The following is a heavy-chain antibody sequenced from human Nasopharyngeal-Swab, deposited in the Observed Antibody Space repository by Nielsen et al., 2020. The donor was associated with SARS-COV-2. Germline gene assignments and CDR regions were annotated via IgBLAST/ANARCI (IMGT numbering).Heavy chain of an antibody. J-gene: IGHJ4*02. Sequence: WIRQPPGKGLEWVGRIKSKTDGGTTDYAAPVKGRFTISRDDSKNTLYLQMNSLKTEDTAVYYCTTEYRQLERPGDYWGQGTLVTVSS. CDR3: TTEYRQLERPGDY. D-gene: IGHD1-1*01. V-gene: IGHV3-15*01. CDR2: IKSKTDGGTT.